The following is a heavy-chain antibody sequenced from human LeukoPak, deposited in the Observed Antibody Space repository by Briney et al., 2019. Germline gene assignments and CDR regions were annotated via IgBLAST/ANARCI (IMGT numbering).Heavy chain of an antibody. J-gene: IGHJ3*01. Sequence: SETLSLTCTVSGGSISSYYWSWIRQPAGEGLEWIGRIHTNGITKHNPSLKSRVTMSVDTPKSQFSLKLSSVTAADTAIYYWATQVASAFDFWGQGTMVTVSS. V-gene: IGHV4-4*07. CDR2: IHTNGIT. D-gene: IGHD2-21*01. CDR1: GGSISSYY. CDR3: ATQVASAFDF.